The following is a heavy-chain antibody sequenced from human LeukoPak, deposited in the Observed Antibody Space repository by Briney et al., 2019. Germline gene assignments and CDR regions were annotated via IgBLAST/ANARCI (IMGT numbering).Heavy chain of an antibody. CDR3: ARHFNQGGYDFWSGYPDY. Sequence: PGRSLRLSCAASGFTFSSYGMHWVRQAPGKGLEWVAVISYDGSNKYYADSVKGRFTISRDNSKNTLYLQMNSLRAEDTAVYYCARHFNQGGYDFWSGYPDYWGQGTLVTVSS. V-gene: IGHV3-30*03. CDR2: ISYDGSNK. J-gene: IGHJ4*02. CDR1: GFTFSSYG. D-gene: IGHD3-3*01.